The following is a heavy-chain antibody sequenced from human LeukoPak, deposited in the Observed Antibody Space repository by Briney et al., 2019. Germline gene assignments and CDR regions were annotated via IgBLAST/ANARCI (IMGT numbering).Heavy chain of an antibody. J-gene: IGHJ6*03. Sequence: ASVKVSCKASGYTFTSYGISWVRQAPGQGLEWMGWISAYSGNTNYAQKLQGRVTMTTDTSTSTAYMELRSLRSDDTAVYYCARSGNSHYYYYMDVWGKGTTVTVSS. V-gene: IGHV1-18*01. CDR3: ARSGNSHYYYYMDV. CDR2: ISAYSGNT. CDR1: GYTFTSYG. D-gene: IGHD4-23*01.